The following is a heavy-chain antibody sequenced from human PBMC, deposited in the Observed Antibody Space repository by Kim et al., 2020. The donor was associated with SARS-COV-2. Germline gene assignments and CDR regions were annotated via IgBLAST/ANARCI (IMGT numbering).Heavy chain of an antibody. CDR1: GFVVGSNY. CDR3: AREGDGYFDY. V-gene: IGHV3-53*01. D-gene: IGHD3-16*01. CDR2: IYSVGST. Sequence: GGSLRLSCAASGFVVGSNYMSWVRQAPGRGLEWVSLIYSVGSTYYADSVKGRFTISRDNSKNTLYLQMNSLRAEDTAVYYCAREGDGYFDYWGQGTPVTV. J-gene: IGHJ4*02.